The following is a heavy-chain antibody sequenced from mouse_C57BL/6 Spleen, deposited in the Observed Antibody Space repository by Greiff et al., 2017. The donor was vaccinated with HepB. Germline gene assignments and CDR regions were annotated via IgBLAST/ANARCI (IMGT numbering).Heavy chain of an antibody. CDR3: SRYYDYDGGFAY. CDR2: INPNNGGT. Sequence: EVQLQQSGPELVKPGASVKMSCKASGYTFTDYNMHWVKQSHGKSLEWIGYINPNNGGTSYNQKFKGKTTLTVNKSSRPAYMASRSLNSEEYAVYYWSRYYDYDGGFAYWGQGTLVTVSA. D-gene: IGHD2-4*01. V-gene: IGHV1-22*01. J-gene: IGHJ3*01. CDR1: GYTFTDYN.